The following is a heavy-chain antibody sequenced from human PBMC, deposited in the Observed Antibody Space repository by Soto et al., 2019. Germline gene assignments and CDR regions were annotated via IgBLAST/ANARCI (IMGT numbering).Heavy chain of an antibody. J-gene: IGHJ4*02. CDR1: GLTFSSYT. V-gene: IGHV3-30-3*01. D-gene: IGHD3-16*01. CDR2: ISYDGSNK. CDR3: ARAYEGDYFDY. Sequence: QVQLVESGGGVVQSGRSVRLSCAASGLTFSSYTMHWVRQAPGKGLYWVAVISYDGSNKYYADSVKGRFTISRDNSKNTLYLQMNSLRAEDTAVYYCARAYEGDYFDYWGQGTLVTVSS.